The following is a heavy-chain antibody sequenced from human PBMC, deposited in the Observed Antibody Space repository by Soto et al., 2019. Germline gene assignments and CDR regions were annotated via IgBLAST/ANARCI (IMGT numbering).Heavy chain of an antibody. Sequence: PSETLSLTCTVSGGSISGSSYYWGWIRQPPGKGLEYIGNIYYSGSTYYNPSLKSRVTISVDTSKNQFSLKLSSVTAADTAVYYCAGVYSSSGYRKTRDYYYGLDVWGQGTTGTGSS. CDR3: AGVYSSSGYRKTRDYYYGLDV. V-gene: IGHV4-39*01. CDR2: IYYSGST. J-gene: IGHJ6*02. CDR1: GGSISGSSYY. D-gene: IGHD6-13*01.